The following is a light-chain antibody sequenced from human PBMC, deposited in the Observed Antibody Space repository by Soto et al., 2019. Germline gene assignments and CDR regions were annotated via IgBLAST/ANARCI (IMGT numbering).Light chain of an antibody. CDR3: QQLNSYPLT. V-gene: IGKV1-39*01. J-gene: IGKJ4*01. Sequence: DIQMTQSPSSLSAAVGYRVTITCRASQSISSYLNWYQQKPGKAPKLLIYAASSLQSGVPSRFSGSGSGTDFTLTISSLQPEHFATYYCQQLNSYPLTFGGGTKVDIK. CDR2: AAS. CDR1: QSISSY.